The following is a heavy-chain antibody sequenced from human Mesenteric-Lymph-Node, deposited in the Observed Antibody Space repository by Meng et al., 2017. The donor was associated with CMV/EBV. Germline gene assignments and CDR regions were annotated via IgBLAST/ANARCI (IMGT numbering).Heavy chain of an antibody. CDR3: ARGDTHLYDSSGYYLDY. D-gene: IGHD3-22*01. CDR2: IYYSGST. J-gene: IGHJ4*02. V-gene: IGHV4-39*07. CDR1: GGSISSSSYY. Sequence: GSLRLSCTVSGGSISSSSYYWGWIRQPPGKGLEWIGSIYYSGSTYYNPSLKSRVTMSVDTSKNQFSLKLSSVTAADTAVYYCARGDTHLYDSSGYYLDYWGQGTLVTVSS.